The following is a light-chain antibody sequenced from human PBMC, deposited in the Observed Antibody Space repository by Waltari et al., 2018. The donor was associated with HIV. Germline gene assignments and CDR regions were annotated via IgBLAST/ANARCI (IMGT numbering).Light chain of an antibody. CDR2: QAS. V-gene: IGKV1-5*03. CDR1: QNVGAF. Sequence: DIRLTQSPSTLSASAGDRVAIACRAGQNVGAFLAWYQQKPGKPPKLLIVQASTLEGGVPSRFSGSVSGSDFTLTINGLQSDDFATYYCHQYASFSGTFGQGTKVEL. CDR3: HQYASFSGT. J-gene: IGKJ1*01.